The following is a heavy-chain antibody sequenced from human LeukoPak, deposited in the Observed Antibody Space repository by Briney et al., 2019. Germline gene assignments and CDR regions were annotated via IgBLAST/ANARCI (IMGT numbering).Heavy chain of an antibody. CDR2: VNPNTGGT. CDR3: APTSGWSYYFDY. V-gene: IGHV1-2*02. D-gene: IGHD6-19*01. J-gene: IGHJ4*02. Sequence: ASVKVSCKASGYTFTGYYMHWVRQAPGQGLEWMGCVNPNTGGTIYAQKFQGRVTMTRDTSISTAYMELGRLRSDDTAVYYCAPTSGWSYYFDYWGQGTLVTVSS. CDR1: GYTFTGYY.